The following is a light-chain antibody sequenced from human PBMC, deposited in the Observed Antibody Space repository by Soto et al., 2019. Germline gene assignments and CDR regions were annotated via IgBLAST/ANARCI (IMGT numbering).Light chain of an antibody. CDR2: SAS. Sequence: EIVMTQSPATLSLSPGQRATLSCRASQSVSSKLAWYQQRPGQAPRLLIYSASTRATGIPARFSGSGSGTEFTLTISSLQSEDFAVYYCHQYNHSLTWTLGQGTKVDIK. CDR1: QSVSSK. V-gene: IGKV3-15*01. CDR3: HQYNHSLTWT. J-gene: IGKJ1*01.